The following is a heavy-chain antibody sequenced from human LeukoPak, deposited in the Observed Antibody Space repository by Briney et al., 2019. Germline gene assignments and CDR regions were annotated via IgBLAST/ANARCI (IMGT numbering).Heavy chain of an antibody. D-gene: IGHD1-26*01. V-gene: IGHV1-18*01. CDR1: GYTFTSYG. CDR3: ARGSMGPSFRSYYFDY. CDR2: ISAYNGNT. Sequence: ASVKVSCKASGYTFTSYGISWVRQAPRQGLEWMGWISAYNGNTNYAQKLQGRVTMTTDTSTSTAYMELRSLRSDDTAVYYCARGSMGPSFRSYYFDYWGQGTLVTVSS. J-gene: IGHJ4*02.